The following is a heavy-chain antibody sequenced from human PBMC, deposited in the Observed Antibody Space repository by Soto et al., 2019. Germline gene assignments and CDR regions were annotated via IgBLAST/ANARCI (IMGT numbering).Heavy chain of an antibody. CDR3: ARRGVTIFGVVIADDGMDV. V-gene: IGHV1-69*13. Sequence: ASVKVSCKASGGTFSSYAISWVRQAPGQGLEWMGGIIPIFGTANYAQKFQGRVTITADESTSTAYMELSSLRSEDTAVYYCARRGVTIFGVVIADDGMDVWGQGTTVTVS. CDR1: GGTFSSYA. D-gene: IGHD3-3*01. J-gene: IGHJ6*02. CDR2: IIPIFGTA.